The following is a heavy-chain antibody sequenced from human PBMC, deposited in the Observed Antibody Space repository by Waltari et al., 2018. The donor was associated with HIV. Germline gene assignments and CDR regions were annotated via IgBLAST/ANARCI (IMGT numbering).Heavy chain of an antibody. CDR2: INSYGSTR. CDR1: GFSVSNHW. J-gene: IGHJ4*02. V-gene: IGHV3-74*01. D-gene: IGHD3-9*01. Sequence: VQLVESGGGSIKSGGSLRLSCAASGFSVSNHWMEWVRQGPGKGLVWRGRINSYGSTREYAEAVKGRFVISRDNARNTVYLQVNSLRVEDTAVYYCARASHYFEFSTFDGDYYFDLWGRGTRVAVSS. CDR3: ARASHYFEFSTFDGDYYFDL.